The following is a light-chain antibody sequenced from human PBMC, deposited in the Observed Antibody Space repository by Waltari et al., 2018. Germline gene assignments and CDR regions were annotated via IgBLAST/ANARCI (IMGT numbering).Light chain of an antibody. CDR3: STWDYSLNAEL. J-gene: IGLJ2*01. CDR1: SNNFGRAA. V-gene: IGLV1-36*01. Sequence: QSALTPEASVSGTVGQTVTLSCIGNSNNFGRAAVGWYQQISHGAPKTVMFGNSLPSGISDRFSGSKSGTTASLTISGLQPEDEADYYCSTWDYSLNAELFGGGTKLTVL. CDR2: GNS.